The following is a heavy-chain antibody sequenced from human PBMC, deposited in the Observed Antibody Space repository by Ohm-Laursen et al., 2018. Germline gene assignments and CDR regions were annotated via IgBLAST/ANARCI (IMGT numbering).Heavy chain of an antibody. D-gene: IGHD6-13*01. Sequence: SETLSLTCAVYGGSFSGYYWSWIRQPPGKGLEWIGEINHSGSTNYNPSLKSRVTISVDTSKNQFSLKLSSVTAADTAVYYCARGGSSWLRDYYYYGMDVWGQGTTVTVSS. CDR1: GGSFSGYY. J-gene: IGHJ6*02. CDR2: INHSGST. CDR3: ARGGSSWLRDYYYYGMDV. V-gene: IGHV4-34*01.